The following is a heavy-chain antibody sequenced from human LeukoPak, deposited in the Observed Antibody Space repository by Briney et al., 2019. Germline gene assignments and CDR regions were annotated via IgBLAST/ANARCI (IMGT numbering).Heavy chain of an antibody. D-gene: IGHD2-15*01. J-gene: IGHJ4*02. CDR3: GFCGGGSCYFFDY. CDR2: ISYDGSNK. Sequence: PGGSLRLSCAASGFTFSSYGMHWVRQAPGKGLEWVAVISYDGSNKYYADSVKGRFTISRDNSKNTLYLQMNSLRAEDTAVYYCGFCGGGSCYFFDYGGQGTLVTVSS. V-gene: IGHV3-30*03. CDR1: GFTFSSYG.